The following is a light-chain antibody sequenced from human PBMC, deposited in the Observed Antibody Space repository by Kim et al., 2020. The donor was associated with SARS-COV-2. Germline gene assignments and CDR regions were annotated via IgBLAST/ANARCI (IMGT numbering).Light chain of an antibody. CDR2: ANN. J-gene: IGLJ2*01. CDR1: SSNIGSNT. V-gene: IGLV1-44*01. CDR3: AAWDDSLNAVV. Sequence: GQRVAISCFGRSSNIGSNTVNWYQLLPGTAPKLLIYANNQRPSGVPDRFSGSKSGTSASLAISGLQSEDEADYYCAAWDDSLNAVVFGGGTQLTVL.